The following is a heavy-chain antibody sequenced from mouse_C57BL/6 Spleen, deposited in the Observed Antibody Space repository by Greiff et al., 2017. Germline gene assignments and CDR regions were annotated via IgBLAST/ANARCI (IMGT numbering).Heavy chain of an antibody. D-gene: IGHD2-12*01. Sequence: QVQLQQPGAELVRPGTSVKLSCKASGYTFTSYWMNWVKQRPGQGLEWIGVIDPSDSYTNYNQKFKGKATLTVDTSSSTAYMQLSSLTSEDSSVYYCARGRGSYWDWYFDVWGTGTTVTVSS. CDR1: GYTFTSYW. CDR2: IDPSDSYT. CDR3: ARGRGSYWDWYFDV. V-gene: IGHV1-59*01. J-gene: IGHJ1*03.